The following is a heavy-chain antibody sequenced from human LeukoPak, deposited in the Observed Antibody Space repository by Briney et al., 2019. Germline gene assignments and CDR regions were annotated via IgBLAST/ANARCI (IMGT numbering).Heavy chain of an antibody. J-gene: IGHJ4*02. D-gene: IGHD3-22*01. CDR3: ARAMSYDSSGYYPLNDY. CDR1: X. Sequence: XWSWIRXPPGKGLEWIGEINHSGSTNYNPSLKSRVTISVDTSKNQFSLKLSSVTAADTAVYYCARAMSYDSSGYYPLNDYWGQGTLVTVSS. V-gene: IGHV4-34*01. CDR2: INHSGST.